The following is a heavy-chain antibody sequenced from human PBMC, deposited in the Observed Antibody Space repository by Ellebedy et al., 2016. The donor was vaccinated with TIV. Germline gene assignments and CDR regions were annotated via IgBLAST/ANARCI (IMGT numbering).Heavy chain of an antibody. CDR1: GYSISSGNF. V-gene: IGHV4-38-2*02. Sequence: MPSETLSLTCTVSGYSISSGNFWVWIRQPPGKGLEWIGSIDRSGTTYYNPSLKSRVTISVDTSKNQFSLKLNSVTAADTAVYYCARDGGIVRFDYWGQGTLVTVSS. J-gene: IGHJ4*02. CDR3: ARDGGIVRFDY. CDR2: IDRSGTT. D-gene: IGHD3-16*02.